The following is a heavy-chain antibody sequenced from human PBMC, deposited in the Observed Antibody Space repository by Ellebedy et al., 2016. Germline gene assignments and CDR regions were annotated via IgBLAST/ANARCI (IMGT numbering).Heavy chain of an antibody. CDR2: IYYSGST. D-gene: IGHD6-19*01. V-gene: IGHV4-39*01. J-gene: IGHJ4*02. CDR1: GGSISSSSYY. CDR3: ARPYSSGWYY. Sequence: SETLSLTCTVSGGSISSSSYYWGWIRQPPGKGLEWIGSIYYSGSTYYNPSLKSRVTLSVDTSKHQFSLKLSSVTAADTAVYYCARPYSSGWYYWGQGTLVTVSS.